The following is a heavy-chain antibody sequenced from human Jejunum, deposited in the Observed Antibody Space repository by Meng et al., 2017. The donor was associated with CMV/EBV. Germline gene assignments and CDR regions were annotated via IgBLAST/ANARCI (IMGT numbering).Heavy chain of an antibody. CDR1: GFTFSSDW. CDR2: INLDGSEK. CDR3: ARIWNYGLGDYGMDV. D-gene: IGHD1-7*01. Sequence: GFTFSSDWMTWVRQAPGKGLEWVANINLDGSEKYYVDSVKGRFTISRDNAKNSLYLQMNSLRAEDTAVYYCARIWNYGLGDYGMDVWGQGTTVTVSS. V-gene: IGHV3-7*01. J-gene: IGHJ6*02.